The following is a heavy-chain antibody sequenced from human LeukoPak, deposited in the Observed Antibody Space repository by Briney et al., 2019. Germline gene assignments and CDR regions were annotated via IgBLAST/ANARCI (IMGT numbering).Heavy chain of an antibody. J-gene: IGHJ6*02. Sequence: GASVKVSCKASGYTFTSYDINWVRQAPGQGLEWMGGIIPIFGTANYAQKFQGRVTITADESTSTAYMELSSLRSEDTAVYYCARDRPPLENGMDVWGQGTTVTVSS. CDR3: ARDRPPLENGMDV. V-gene: IGHV1-69*13. CDR1: GYTFTSYD. CDR2: IIPIFGTA.